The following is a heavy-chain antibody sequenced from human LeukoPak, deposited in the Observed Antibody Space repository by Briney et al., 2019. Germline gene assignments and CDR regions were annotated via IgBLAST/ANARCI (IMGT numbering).Heavy chain of an antibody. V-gene: IGHV3-23*01. CDR2: ISGSGGST. CDR3: ATQPRSYCSGGSCYSAY. Sequence: GGSLRLSCAASGFTFSSYAMSWVRQAPGKGLEWVSAISGSGGSTYYADSVKGRFTISRDNSKNTLYLQMNSLRAEDTAVYYCATQPRSYCSGGSCYSAYWGQGTLVTVSS. CDR1: GFTFSSYA. D-gene: IGHD2-15*01. J-gene: IGHJ4*02.